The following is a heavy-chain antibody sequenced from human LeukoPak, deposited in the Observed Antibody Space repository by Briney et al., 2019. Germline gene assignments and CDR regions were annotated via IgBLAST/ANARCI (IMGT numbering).Heavy chain of an antibody. CDR3: ARESRYSSSWSFDY. CDR1: GFTFSSYG. CDR2: IWYDGSNN. D-gene: IGHD6-13*01. Sequence: GGSLTLSCAASGFTFSSYGMHWLRQAPGKGLEGVAVIWYDGSNNYYADSVKGRFTICRDNSKNTLYLQMNSLRDEDTAVYYCARESRYSSSWSFDYWGQGPLVTVSS. J-gene: IGHJ4*02. V-gene: IGHV3-33*01.